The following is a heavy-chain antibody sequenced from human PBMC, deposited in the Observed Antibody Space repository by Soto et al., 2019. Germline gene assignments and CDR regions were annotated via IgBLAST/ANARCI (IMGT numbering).Heavy chain of an antibody. D-gene: IGHD2-2*01. J-gene: IGHJ4*02. CDR2: ISYDGSNK. CDR3: AKGYEEYQLLCLFDY. Sequence: QVQLVESGGGVVQPGRSLRLSCAASGFTFSSYGMHWVRQAPGKGLEWVAVISYDGSNKYYADSVKGRFTISRDNSKNTLYLQMNSLRAEDTAVYYCAKGYEEYQLLCLFDYWGQGTLVTVSS. V-gene: IGHV3-30*18. CDR1: GFTFSSYG.